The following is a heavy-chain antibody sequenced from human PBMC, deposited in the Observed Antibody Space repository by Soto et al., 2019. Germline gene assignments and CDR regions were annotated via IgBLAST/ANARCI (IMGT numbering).Heavy chain of an antibody. Sequence: SETLSLTCTVSGGSISSGDYYWSWIRQPPGKGLEWIGYIYYSGSTFYNPSLKNRVTISLDTSKIQFSLKLRSVTAADTAVYYCVRDGTKTLRDWFDPWGQGISVTVSS. D-gene: IGHD1-1*01. CDR1: GGSISSGDYY. CDR2: IYYSGST. CDR3: VRDGTKTLRDWFDP. J-gene: IGHJ5*02. V-gene: IGHV4-30-4*01.